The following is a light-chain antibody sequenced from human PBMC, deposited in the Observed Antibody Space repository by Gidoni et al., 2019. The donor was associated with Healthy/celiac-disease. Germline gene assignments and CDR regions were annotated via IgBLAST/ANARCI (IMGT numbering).Light chain of an antibody. Sequence: QSALTQPASVSGSPGQSITISCTGTSSDVGGYNYVSWDQHHPGKAPKLMIYDVSNRPSGVSNRFSGSKSGKTACLTISGLQAEDEADYYCSSYTSSSTYVFGTGTKVTVL. J-gene: IGLJ1*01. V-gene: IGLV2-14*03. CDR3: SSYTSSSTYV. CDR1: SSDVGGYNY. CDR2: DVS.